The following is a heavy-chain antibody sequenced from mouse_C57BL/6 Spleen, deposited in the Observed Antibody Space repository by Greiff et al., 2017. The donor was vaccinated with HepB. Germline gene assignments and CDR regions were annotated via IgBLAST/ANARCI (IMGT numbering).Heavy chain of an antibody. D-gene: IGHD2-3*01. J-gene: IGHJ3*01. CDR3: ASYDGYYRFAY. CDR2: IYPGDGDT. Sequence: VKLMESGPELVKPGASVKISCKASGYAFSSSWMNWVKQRPGKGLEWIGRIYPGDGDTNYNGKFKGKATLTADKSSSTAYMQLSSLTSEDSAVYFCASYDGYYRFAYWGQGTLVTVSA. V-gene: IGHV1-82*01. CDR1: GYAFSSSW.